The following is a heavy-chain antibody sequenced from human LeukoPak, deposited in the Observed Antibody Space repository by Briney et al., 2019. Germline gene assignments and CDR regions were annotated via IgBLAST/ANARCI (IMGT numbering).Heavy chain of an antibody. CDR3: ATAFRTGGISRGFDY. CDR1: GFIGSSNY. D-gene: IGHD2-8*02. J-gene: IGHJ4*02. Sequence: GESLKISSASSGFIGSSNYMNWVRQAPGKGLECVSVMYSDGYTYYADSVKGRFTISRYSSKNTLYIQMNSQRAEDTAVYYCATAFRTGGISRGFDYCGQGTLVTVSS. V-gene: IGHV3-53*01. CDR2: MYSDGYT.